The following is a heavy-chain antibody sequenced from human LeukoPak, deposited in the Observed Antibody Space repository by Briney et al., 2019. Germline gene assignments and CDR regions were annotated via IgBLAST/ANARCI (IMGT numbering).Heavy chain of an antibody. CDR2: IGTAGDT. CDR3: ARDASSGYSSYYYYGMDV. D-gene: IGHD3-22*01. Sequence: GGSLRLSCAASGFTFSSYDMHWVRQATGKGLEWVSAIGTAGDTYYTGSVKGRFTISRENAKNSLYLQMNSLRAEDTAVYYCARDASSGYSSYYYYGMDVWGQGTTVTVSS. J-gene: IGHJ6*02. CDR1: GFTFSSYD. V-gene: IGHV3-13*01.